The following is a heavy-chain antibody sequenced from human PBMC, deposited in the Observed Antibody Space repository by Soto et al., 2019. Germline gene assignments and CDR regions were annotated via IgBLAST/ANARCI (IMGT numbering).Heavy chain of an antibody. V-gene: IGHV3-23*01. CDR1: GFTFSNFA. CDR2: ISYSGGNT. CDR3: ARDRGVAARGGYFDY. Sequence: EVQLLESGGDLVQPGGSLRLSCAASGFTFSNFALTWVRQAPGKGLEWVSSISYSGGNTYQADSVKGRFSISGDNSKNTLYLQMNSLRSEDTALYYCARDRGVAARGGYFDYRCQGTLVTVSS. D-gene: IGHD6-6*01. J-gene: IGHJ4*02.